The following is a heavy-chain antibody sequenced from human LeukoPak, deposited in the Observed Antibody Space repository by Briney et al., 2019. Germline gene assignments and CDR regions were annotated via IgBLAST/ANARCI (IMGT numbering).Heavy chain of an antibody. CDR2: IYYSGST. J-gene: IGHJ4*02. V-gene: IGHV4-30-4*01. CDR3: ARILSFGAYCGGDCSIDY. D-gene: IGHD2-21*02. CDR1: GGSISSGDYY. Sequence: SETLSLTCTVSGGSISSGDYYWSWIRQPPGKGLEWIGYIYYSGSTYYNPSLKSRVTISVDTSKNQFSLKLSSVTAADTAVYYCARILSFGAYCGGDCSIDYWGQGTLVTVSS.